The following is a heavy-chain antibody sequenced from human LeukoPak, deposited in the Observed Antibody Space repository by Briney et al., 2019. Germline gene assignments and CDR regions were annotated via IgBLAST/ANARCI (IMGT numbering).Heavy chain of an antibody. Sequence: SETLSLTCTVSSGSISSSSYYWGWIRQPPGKGLEWIGSIYYSGSTYYNPSLKSRVTISVDTSKNQFSLKLNSVTAADTAVYYCARHEMEEANWFDPWGQGTLVTVSS. CDR1: SGSISSSSYY. CDR3: ARHEMEEANWFDP. CDR2: IYYSGST. V-gene: IGHV4-39*01. D-gene: IGHD5-24*01. J-gene: IGHJ5*02.